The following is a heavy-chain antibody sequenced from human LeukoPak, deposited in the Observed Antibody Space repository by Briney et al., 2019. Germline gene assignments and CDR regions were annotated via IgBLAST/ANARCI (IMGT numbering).Heavy chain of an antibody. D-gene: IGHD3-10*02. Sequence: QPGGSLRLSCAASGFTFSDYEMNWVRQAPGKGLEWLSHISISGTTIHYADSVKGRFTISRDNAKNSLYLQMNSLRAEDTAVYYCAELGITMIGGVWGKGTTVTISS. J-gene: IGHJ6*04. CDR3: AELGITMIGGV. V-gene: IGHV3-48*03. CDR1: GFTFSDYE. CDR2: ISISGTTI.